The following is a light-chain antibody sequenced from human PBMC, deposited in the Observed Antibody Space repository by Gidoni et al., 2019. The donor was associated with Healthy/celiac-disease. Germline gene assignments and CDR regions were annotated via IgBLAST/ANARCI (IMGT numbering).Light chain of an antibody. CDR3: QQYNNWPPYT. J-gene: IGKJ2*01. CDR1: QSVSSL. V-gene: IGKV3D-15*01. Sequence: PATLSVSPGERATLPCRASQSVSSLLAWYQQKPGQAPRLLIYGASTRATGIPARFSGSGSGTEFTLTISSLQSEEFAVYYCQQYNNWPPYTFGQGTKLEIK. CDR2: GAS.